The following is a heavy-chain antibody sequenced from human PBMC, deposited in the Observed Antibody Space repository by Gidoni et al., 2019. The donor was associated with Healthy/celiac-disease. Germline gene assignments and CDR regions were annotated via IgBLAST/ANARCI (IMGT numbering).Heavy chain of an antibody. CDR2: IKSKTDGGTT. CDR1: GFTFSNAW. Sequence: EVQLVESGGGLVKPGGSLRLSCAASGFTFSNAWMSWVRQAPGKGLEWVGRIKSKTDGGTTDYAAPVKGRFTISRDDSKNTLYLQMNSLKTEDTAVYYCTTASTRSYRFDFWGQGTLVTVSS. CDR3: TTASTRSYRFDF. J-gene: IGHJ4*02. D-gene: IGHD1-26*01. V-gene: IGHV3-15*01.